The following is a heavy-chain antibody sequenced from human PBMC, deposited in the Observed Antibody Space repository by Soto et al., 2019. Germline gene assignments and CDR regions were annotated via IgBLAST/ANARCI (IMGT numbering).Heavy chain of an antibody. CDR3: ARGHSKSGFDH. CDR1: GVSFSGYY. Sequence: SETLSLTCAVSGVSFSGYYWSWLRQTPGMGLEWIGEINHSGSSNSNPSLKSRVTLSIDTSKKQFSLKLRSVTAADTAVYYCARGHSKSGFDHWGQGSLVTVSS. V-gene: IGHV4-34*01. CDR2: INHSGSS. D-gene: IGHD4-4*01. J-gene: IGHJ4*02.